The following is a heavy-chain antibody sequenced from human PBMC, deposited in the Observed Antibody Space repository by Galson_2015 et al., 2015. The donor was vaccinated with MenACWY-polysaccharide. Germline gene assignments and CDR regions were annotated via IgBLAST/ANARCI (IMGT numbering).Heavy chain of an antibody. CDR2: MNPNSGNT. Sequence: SVKVSCKASGYTFTSYDINWVRQATGQGLEWMGWMNPNSGNTGYAQKFQGRVTMTRNTSISTAYMELSSLGSEDTAVYYCASAFVMEAGRDYWGQGTLVTVSS. V-gene: IGHV1-8*01. CDR1: GYTFTSYD. J-gene: IGHJ4*02. D-gene: IGHD1-1*01. CDR3: ASAFVMEAGRDY.